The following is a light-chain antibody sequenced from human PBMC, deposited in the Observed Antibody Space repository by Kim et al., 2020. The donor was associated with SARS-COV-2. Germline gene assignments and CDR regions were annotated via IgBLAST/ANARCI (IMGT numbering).Light chain of an antibody. CDR1: QDIGSG. Sequence: EIVMTQSPATLSVSPGERATLSCRASQDIGSGLSWYQQKPGQAPRVLIYGASTRAAGIPARFSGSGSGTEFTLTMSSLQSDDFAIYYCQQYGYWRAFGQGTRLEIK. CDR3: QQYGYWRA. V-gene: IGKV3-15*01. CDR2: GAS. J-gene: IGKJ5*01.